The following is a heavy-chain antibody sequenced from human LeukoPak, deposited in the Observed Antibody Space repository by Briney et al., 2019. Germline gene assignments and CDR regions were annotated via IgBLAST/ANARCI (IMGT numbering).Heavy chain of an antibody. CDR1: GFTFCDYA. V-gene: IGHV3-49*04. CDR2: IRSKAYGGTT. Sequence: GGSLRLSCTASGFTFCDYAMSWVRQAPGKGLEWVGFIRSKAYGGTTEYAASVKGRFTISRDDSKSIAYLQMNSLKTEDTAVYYCTKSIADFDIWGQGTMVTVSS. D-gene: IGHD6-6*01. CDR3: TKSIADFDI. J-gene: IGHJ3*02.